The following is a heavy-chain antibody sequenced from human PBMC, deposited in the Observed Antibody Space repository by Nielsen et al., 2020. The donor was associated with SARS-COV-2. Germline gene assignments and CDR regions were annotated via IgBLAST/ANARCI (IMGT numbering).Heavy chain of an antibody. CDR2: IYYSGST. V-gene: IGHV4-39*01. Sequence: SETLSLTCTVSGGSISSSSYYWGWIRQPPGKWLEWIGSIYYSGSTYYNPSLKSRVTISVDTSKNQFSLKLSSVTAADTAVYYCARVEGYDFWSGYYNGWFDPWGQGTLVTVSS. D-gene: IGHD3-3*01. CDR3: ARVEGYDFWSGYYNGWFDP. J-gene: IGHJ5*02. CDR1: GGSISSSSYY.